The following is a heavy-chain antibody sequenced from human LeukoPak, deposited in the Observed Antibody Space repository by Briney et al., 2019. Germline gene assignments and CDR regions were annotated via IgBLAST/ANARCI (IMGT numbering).Heavy chain of an antibody. Sequence: SVKVSCTASGGTFSSYAISWVRQAPGQGLEWMGGIIPIFGTANYAQKSQGRVTITTDESTSTAYMELSSLRSEDTAVYYCVRVPRCSGGSCYEWGHYYYYMDVWGKGTTVTVSS. CDR1: GGTFSSYA. CDR3: VRVPRCSGGSCYEWGHYYYYMDV. D-gene: IGHD2-15*01. V-gene: IGHV1-69*05. J-gene: IGHJ6*03. CDR2: IIPIFGTA.